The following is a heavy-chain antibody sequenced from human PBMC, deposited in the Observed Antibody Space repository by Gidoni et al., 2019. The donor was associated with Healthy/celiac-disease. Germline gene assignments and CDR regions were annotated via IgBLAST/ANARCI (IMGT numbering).Heavy chain of an antibody. D-gene: IGHD3-22*01. Sequence: QVQLQESGPGLVTPSQTLSLPCTVSGASIRSGGYSWSWIRQHPGKGLEWIGYIYDSGSTYYNPSLKSRVTISVDTSKNQFSLKLSSVTAADTAVYYCARERVYYDSSGYYSGNWFDPWGQGTLVTVSS. CDR3: ARERVYYDSSGYYSGNWFDP. CDR2: IYDSGST. J-gene: IGHJ5*02. V-gene: IGHV4-31*03. CDR1: GASIRSGGYS.